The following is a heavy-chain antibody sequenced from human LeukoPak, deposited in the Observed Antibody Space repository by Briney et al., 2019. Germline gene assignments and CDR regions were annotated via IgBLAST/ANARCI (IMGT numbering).Heavy chain of an antibody. Sequence: SETLSLTCTVSGGSISSYYWSWIRQPPGKGLEWIGYIYYSGSTNYNPSLKSRVTISVDTSKNQFSLKLSSVTAADTAVYYCAGVRYYGSGSYSDWGQGTLVTVSS. J-gene: IGHJ4*02. D-gene: IGHD3-10*01. CDR2: IYYSGST. V-gene: IGHV4-59*01. CDR1: GGSISSYY. CDR3: AGVRYYGSGSYSD.